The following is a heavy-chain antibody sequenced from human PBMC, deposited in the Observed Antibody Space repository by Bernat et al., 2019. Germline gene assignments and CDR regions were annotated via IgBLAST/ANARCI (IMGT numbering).Heavy chain of an antibody. Sequence: EVQLVESGGGLVQPGGSLRLSCAASGFTFSSYWMHWVRHAPGKGLVWVSRINSDGSSTSYADSVKSRFTISRDNAKNTLYLQMNSLRAEDTAVYYCARDGGATIHLDYWGQGTLVTVSS. V-gene: IGHV3-74*01. CDR2: INSDGSST. J-gene: IGHJ4*02. D-gene: IGHD1-26*01. CDR1: GFTFSSYW. CDR3: ARDGGATIHLDY.